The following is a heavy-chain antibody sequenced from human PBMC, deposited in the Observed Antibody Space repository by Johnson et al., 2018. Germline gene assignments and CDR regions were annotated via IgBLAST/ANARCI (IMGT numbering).Heavy chain of an antibody. V-gene: IGHV3-23*04. CDR3: ARSYCVSDCHFHDAFDV. D-gene: IGHD2-21*02. CDR2: TDPSGVST. Sequence: EVQLVESGGGFVQXGGSLRLXCAASGFTFYTYAMRWVRHSPTKGLEWLSATDPSGVSTSSADSLKGRYNIARDNSKNTRLLQMNIRRPDDTALYCRARSYCVSDCHFHDAFDVWCQGTMVTVSS. J-gene: IGHJ3*01. CDR1: GFTFYTYA.